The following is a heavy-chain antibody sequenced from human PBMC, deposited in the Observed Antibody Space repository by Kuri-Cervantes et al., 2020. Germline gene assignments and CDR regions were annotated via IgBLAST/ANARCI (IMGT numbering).Heavy chain of an antibody. Sequence: SETLSLTCTVSGGSISSGDYYWSWIRQPPGKGLEWIGYIHYSGNTYYNPSLKSRVTVSVDTSKNQFSLKLSSVTAADTAVYYCAREYYYDSSGYYGGHYYYGMDVWGQGTTVTVSS. CDR3: AREYYYDSSGYYGGHYYYGMDV. CDR1: GGSISSGDYY. D-gene: IGHD3-22*01. CDR2: IHYSGNT. V-gene: IGHV4-30-4*02. J-gene: IGHJ6*02.